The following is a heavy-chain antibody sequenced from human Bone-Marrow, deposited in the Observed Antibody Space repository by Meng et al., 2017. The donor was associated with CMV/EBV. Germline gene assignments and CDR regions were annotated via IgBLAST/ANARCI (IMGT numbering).Heavy chain of an antibody. D-gene: IGHD3-3*01. CDR2: SNSDGSST. CDR1: GFTFSSYW. CDR3: AREYYDFWSGPLDYYYYGMDV. V-gene: IGHV3-74*01. J-gene: IGHJ6*02. Sequence: GGSLRLSCAASGFTFSSYWMHGVRQAPGKGLVWVSRSNSDGSSTSYADSVKGRFTISRDNAKNTLYLQMNRLRAEDTAVYDCAREYYDFWSGPLDYYYYGMDVWGQGTTVTVSS.